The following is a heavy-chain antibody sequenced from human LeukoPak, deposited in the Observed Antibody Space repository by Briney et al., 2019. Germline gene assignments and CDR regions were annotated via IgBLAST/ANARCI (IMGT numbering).Heavy chain of an antibody. J-gene: IGHJ3*02. V-gene: IGHV3-66*01. D-gene: IGHD3-10*01. Sequence: GGSLRLSCAASGFTVSSNYMSWVRQAPGKGLEWVSVIYSGGSTYYADSVKGRFTISRDNSKNTLYLQMNSLRAEDTAVYFCARDLNYYAYDAFDIWGQGTMVTVSS. CDR2: IYSGGST. CDR3: ARDLNYYAYDAFDI. CDR1: GFTVSSNY.